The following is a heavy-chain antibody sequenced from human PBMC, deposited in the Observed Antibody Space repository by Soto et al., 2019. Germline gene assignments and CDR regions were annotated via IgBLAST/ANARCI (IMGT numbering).Heavy chain of an antibody. CDR3: ARLPFLEWLLSVYFDY. V-gene: IGHV4-39*01. J-gene: IGHJ4*02. Sequence: SETLSLTCTVSGGSITSSSYYWGWIRQPPGKGLEWIGTIFHGGTTYYNPSLKSRVAISVDTSKNQFSLNLSSVTAADTAVYYCARLPFLEWLLSVYFDYWGQGTLVTVS. CDR1: GGSITSSSYY. D-gene: IGHD3-3*01. CDR2: IFHGGTT.